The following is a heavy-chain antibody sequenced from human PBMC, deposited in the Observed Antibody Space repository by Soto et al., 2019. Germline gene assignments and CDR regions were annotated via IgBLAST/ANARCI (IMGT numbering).Heavy chain of an antibody. J-gene: IGHJ5*02. D-gene: IGHD3-22*01. Sequence: PSETLSLTCAVSGGSISSSNWWSWVRQTPGKGLEWIGEIYHSGSTNYNPSLKSRVTISVDKSKNQFSLKLSSVTAADTAVYYCARVAYYYDSSGYPPPGFDPWGQGTLVTVSS. CDR3: ARVAYYYDSSGYPPPGFDP. CDR2: IYHSGST. CDR1: GGSISSSNW. V-gene: IGHV4-4*02.